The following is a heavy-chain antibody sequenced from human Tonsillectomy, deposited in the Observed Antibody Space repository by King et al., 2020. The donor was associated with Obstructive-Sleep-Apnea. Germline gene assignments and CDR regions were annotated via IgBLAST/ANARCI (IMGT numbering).Heavy chain of an antibody. D-gene: IGHD3-16*01. V-gene: IGHV3-30*04. J-gene: IGHJ4*02. CDR1: GLTFSPYP. CDR3: ARGAAYYDYVWGNY. CDR2: ISHDERKK. Sequence: VQLVESGGGGVQPGGSLRLSCAASGLTFSPYPLHWSRQAQAMGREWVAVISHDERKKYYADSVKGRFTISRDNSKNTLFLQMNSLISEDTAVYYCARGAAYYDYVWGNYWGQGTLVTVSS.